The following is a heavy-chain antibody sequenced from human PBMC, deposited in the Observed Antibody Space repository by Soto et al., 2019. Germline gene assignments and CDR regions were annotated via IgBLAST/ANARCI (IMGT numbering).Heavy chain of an antibody. CDR3: ARAGVRGVIPYYYGMDV. CDR2: IIPIFGTA. Sequence: QVQLVQSGAEEKKPGSSVKVTCKASGGTFSSYAISWVRQAPGQGLEWMGGIIPIFGTANYAQKFQGRVTITADESTSTAYMELSSLRSEDTAVYYCARAGVRGVIPYYYGMDVWGQGTTVTVSS. J-gene: IGHJ6*02. CDR1: GGTFSSYA. V-gene: IGHV1-69*12. D-gene: IGHD3-10*02.